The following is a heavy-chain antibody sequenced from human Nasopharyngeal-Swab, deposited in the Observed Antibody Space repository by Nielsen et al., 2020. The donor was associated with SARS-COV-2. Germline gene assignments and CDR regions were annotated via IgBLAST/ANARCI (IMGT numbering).Heavy chain of an antibody. V-gene: IGHV3-23*01. CDR3: ASPLIYYYDSSGYYGDDAFDI. CDR1: GFTFSSYA. D-gene: IGHD3-22*01. J-gene: IGHJ3*02. CDR2: ISGSGGST. Sequence: GGSLRLSCAASGFTFSSYAMSWVRQAPGKGLEWVSAISGSGGSTYYADSVKGRFTISRHNSKNTLYLQMNSLRAEDTAVYYCASPLIYYYDSSGYYGDDAFDIWGQGTMVTVSS.